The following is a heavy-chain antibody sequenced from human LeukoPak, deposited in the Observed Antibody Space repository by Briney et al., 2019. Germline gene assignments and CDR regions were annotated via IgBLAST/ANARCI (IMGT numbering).Heavy chain of an antibody. D-gene: IGHD3-3*01. CDR2: IKSKTDGGTT. V-gene: IGHV3-15*07. J-gene: IGHJ4*02. CDR3: TTGSTYYDFWSGPYYFDY. Sequence: GGSLRLSCAASGFTFSSYSMNWVRQAPGKGLEWVGRIKSKTDGGTTDYAAPVKGRFTISRDDSKNTLYLQMNSLKTEDTAVYYCTTGSTYYDFWSGPYYFDYWGQGTLVTVSS. CDR1: GFTFSSYS.